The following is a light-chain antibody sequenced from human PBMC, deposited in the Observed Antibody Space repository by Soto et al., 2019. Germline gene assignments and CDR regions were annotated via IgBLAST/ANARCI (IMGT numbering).Light chain of an antibody. V-gene: IGKV3-20*01. CDR2: GAS. Sequence: EIVLTQSPGTLSLSPGERATLSCRASQSVSSIYFAWYQQKPGQAPRLLIYGASSRATGIPDRFSGSGSGKDFTLTISRLEPEDFAVYYCQQFVTSPPSTFGQGTRLEIK. CDR3: QQFVTSPPST. CDR1: QSVSSIY. J-gene: IGKJ5*01.